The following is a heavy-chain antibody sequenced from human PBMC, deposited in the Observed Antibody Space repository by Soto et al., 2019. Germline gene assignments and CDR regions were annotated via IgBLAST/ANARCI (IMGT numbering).Heavy chain of an antibody. Sequence: VQVLESGGGLVQPGGSLRLSCAASGFTFNDYAMDWVLQAPGEGLEWVSAVSGGGDTTSYADSVKGRFAMSRDNSKNTVHLQMNSLRAEDPAVYYCVKRNVGGSNTGFDSWGQGALCTVSA. J-gene: IGHJ4*02. CDR1: GFTFNDYA. CDR2: VSGGGDTT. V-gene: IGHV3-23*01. D-gene: IGHD6-13*01. CDR3: VKRNVGGSNTGFDS.